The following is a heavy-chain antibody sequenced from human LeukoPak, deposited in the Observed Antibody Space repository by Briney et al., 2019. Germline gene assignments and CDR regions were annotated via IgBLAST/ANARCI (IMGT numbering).Heavy chain of an antibody. CDR3: ARELSGDLNY. D-gene: IGHD3-3*01. V-gene: IGHV3-21*01. CDR1: GFTFSSYS. J-gene: IGHJ4*02. Sequence: PGGSLRLPCAASGFTFSSYSMNWVCQAPGKGLEWVSSISSRNTYIYYADSVKGRFTISRDNAKNSLYLQMSSLRAEDTAVYYCARELSGDLNYWGQGTLVTVSS. CDR2: ISSRNTYI.